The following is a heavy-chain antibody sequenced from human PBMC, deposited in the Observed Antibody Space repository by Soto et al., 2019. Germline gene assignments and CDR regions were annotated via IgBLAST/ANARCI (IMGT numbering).Heavy chain of an antibody. V-gene: IGHV1-18*01. J-gene: IGHJ6*03. D-gene: IGHD2-2*01. CDR2: ISAYNGNT. CDR3: ARGRGSPAAYYYYYMDV. Sequence: ASVKVSCKASGYTFTSYGISWVRQAPGQGLEWMGWISAYNGNTNYAQKLQGRVTMTTDTSTSTAYMELRSLRSDDTAVYYCARGRGSPAAYYYYYMDVWGKGTTVTVSS. CDR1: GYTFTSYG.